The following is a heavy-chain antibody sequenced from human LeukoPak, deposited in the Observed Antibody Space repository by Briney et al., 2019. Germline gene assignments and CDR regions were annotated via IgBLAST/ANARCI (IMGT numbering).Heavy chain of an antibody. CDR2: ISVSGGTT. V-gene: IGHV3-23*01. Sequence: QPGGSLILSCAASGFTFSSYAMSWVRQAPGKGLEWLSAISVSGGTTYYVDSVKGRFTISRDNSKNTVYLQINSLRAEDTAVYYCAKDRATSSGSYYGYFDYWGQGILVTVSS. D-gene: IGHD1-26*01. CDR1: GFTFSSYA. J-gene: IGHJ4*02. CDR3: AKDRATSSGSYYGYFDY.